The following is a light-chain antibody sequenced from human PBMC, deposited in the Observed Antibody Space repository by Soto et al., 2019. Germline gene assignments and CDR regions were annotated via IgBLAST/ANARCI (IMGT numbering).Light chain of an antibody. CDR3: SSYTSSSR. V-gene: IGLV2-14*01. CDR1: SSDVGGYNY. CDR2: DVS. J-gene: IGLJ2*01. Sequence: QPVVTQPASVSGSPGQSITISCTGTSSDVGGYNYVSWYQQHPGKAPKLMIYDVSNRPSGVSNRFSGSKSGNTASLTISGLQAEDEADYYCSSYTSSSRFGGGTKLTVL.